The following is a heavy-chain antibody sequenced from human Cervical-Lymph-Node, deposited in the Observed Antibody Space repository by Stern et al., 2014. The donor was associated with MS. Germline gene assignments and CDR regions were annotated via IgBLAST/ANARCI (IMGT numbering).Heavy chain of an antibody. D-gene: IGHD4/OR15-4a*01. CDR2: IYPGDSDA. CDR3: ARTMVVTSNAFDV. CDR1: GYSFTRNW. V-gene: IGHV5-51*03. Sequence: EDQLVESGAEVKKPGESLKISCKGSGYSFTRNWIRWVRQMPGQGLEWMGVIYPGDSDARYSPSFQGQVTISVDKSINTAYLQWSSLKASDTAMYYCARTMVVTSNAFDVWGQGTRVTVSS. J-gene: IGHJ3*01.